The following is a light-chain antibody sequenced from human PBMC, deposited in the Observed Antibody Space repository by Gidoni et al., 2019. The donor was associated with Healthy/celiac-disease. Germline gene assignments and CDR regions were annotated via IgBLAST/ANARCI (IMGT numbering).Light chain of an antibody. CDR2: DAS. V-gene: IGKV3-11*01. CDR3: QQRSNWPLT. J-gene: IGKJ4*01. CDR1: QSVSSY. Sequence: EKLLTQSPATLSLSPGERATLSCRTSQSVSSYLAWYQQKPGQAPRLLIYDASNRATGIQARFSGSGSGTDFTLTISSLEPEDFAVYYCQQRSNWPLTFGGGTKVEIK.